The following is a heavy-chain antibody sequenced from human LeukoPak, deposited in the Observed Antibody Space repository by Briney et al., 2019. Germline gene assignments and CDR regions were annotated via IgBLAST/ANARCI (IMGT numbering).Heavy chain of an antibody. CDR1: GFTFSDYW. J-gene: IGHJ3*01. CDR2: IKQDGSQR. CDR3: ARWKMELQRNAFDF. D-gene: IGHD1-26*01. Sequence: GGSLRLSCTASGFTFSDYWMTWVRQAPGKGPEWVANIKQDGSQRYYVDSVRGRFTISRDNAKNSLYLQMNSLRAEDTAVYYCARWKMELQRNAFDFWGQGTVVTVSS. V-gene: IGHV3-7*01.